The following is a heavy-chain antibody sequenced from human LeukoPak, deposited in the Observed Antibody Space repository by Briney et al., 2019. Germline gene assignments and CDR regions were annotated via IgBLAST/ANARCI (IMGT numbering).Heavy chain of an antibody. V-gene: IGHV4-4*07. D-gene: IGHD3-16*01. CDR3: ARGLVGGVYDY. CDR1: GGSISSYY. Sequence: SETLSLTCTVSGGSISSYYWSWIRQPAGKGLEWIGRISTSGTTIYNPSLKSRVTMSVDTSKNQFSLKLSSVTAADTAVYYCARGLVGGVYDYWGQGTLVTVSS. CDR2: ISTSGTT. J-gene: IGHJ4*02.